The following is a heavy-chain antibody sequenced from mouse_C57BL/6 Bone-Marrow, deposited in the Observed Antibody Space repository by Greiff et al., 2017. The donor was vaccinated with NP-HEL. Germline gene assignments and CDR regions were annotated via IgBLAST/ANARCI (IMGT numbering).Heavy chain of an antibody. Sequence: EVKVEESGEGLVKPGGSLKLSCAASGFTFLLSAMCCFRHTPEKRLEWVAYISSGGDYIYYADTVKGRFTISRDNARNTLYLQMSSLKSEDTAMYYCTRDKGLYGSSYYYAMDYWGQGTSVTVSS. D-gene: IGHD1-1*01. CDR2: ISSGGDYI. CDR3: TRDKGLYGSSYYYAMDY. V-gene: IGHV5-9-1*02. J-gene: IGHJ4*01. CDR1: GFTFLLSA.